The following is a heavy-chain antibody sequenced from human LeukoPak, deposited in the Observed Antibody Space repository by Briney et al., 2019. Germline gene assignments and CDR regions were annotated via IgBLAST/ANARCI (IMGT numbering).Heavy chain of an antibody. V-gene: IGHV1-8*01. D-gene: IGHD1-26*01. Sequence: GASVKVSCKTSGYTFTSYDMNWVRQAPGKGLEWMGWMNPKSGNTGSAQRFQGRVTMTRDTSISRAYMELSSLRSEDMAVYYCARVWGAIDYWGQGTLVTVSS. J-gene: IGHJ4*02. CDR2: MNPKSGNT. CDR3: ARVWGAIDY. CDR1: GYTFTSYD.